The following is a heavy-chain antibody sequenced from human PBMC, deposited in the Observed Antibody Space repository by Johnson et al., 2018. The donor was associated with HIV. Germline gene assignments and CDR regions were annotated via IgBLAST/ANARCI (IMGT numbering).Heavy chain of an antibody. CDR1: GFSSRSYD. D-gene: IGHD3-10*01. V-gene: IGHV3-13*01. J-gene: IGHJ3*02. Sequence: VQLVESGGGLVQPGGSLRLSCAASGFSSRSYDMHWVRQRTGKGLEWVSGIGTAGDTYYPASVKGRFTISRDNAKNSLYLQMNSLRAEDTAVYYCARDASRGYGSELDAFDIWGQGTMVTVSS. CDR3: ARDASRGYGSELDAFDI. CDR2: IGTAGDT.